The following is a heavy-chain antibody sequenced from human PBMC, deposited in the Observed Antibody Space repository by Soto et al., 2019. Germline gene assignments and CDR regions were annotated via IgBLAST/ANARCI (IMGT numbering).Heavy chain of an antibody. Sequence: QLQESGPGLLKPSQTLSLTCSVSGAAVSGGGQYWNWVRQLPGKGLEWIGNIYYIGSPDYNPSLKIRVTISLDTSKNQFSLKLISVTAADTAVYYCARERVLGDGGGFDVWGQGTTVSVSS. CDR3: ARERVLGDGGGFDV. D-gene: IGHD3-16*01. CDR1: GAAVSGGGQY. J-gene: IGHJ6*02. CDR2: IYYIGSP. V-gene: IGHV4-31*03.